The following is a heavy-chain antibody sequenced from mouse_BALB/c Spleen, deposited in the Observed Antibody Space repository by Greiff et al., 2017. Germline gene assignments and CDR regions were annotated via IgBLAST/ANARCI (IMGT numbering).Heavy chain of an antibody. D-gene: IGHD1-1*01. Sequence: VQLQQSGAELVRPGASVKLSCTASGFNFNVYYMHWVKQSPEQGLEWIGWIDPENGDTEYAPKFQGKATMTADTSSNTAYLQLSSLTSEDTAVYYGDAPIIATVGAPKGDAMADWGQGTSVTV. CDR1: GFNFNVYY. CDR2: IDPENGDT. J-gene: IGHJ4*01. CDR3: DAPIIATVGAPKGDAMAD. V-gene: IGHV14-4*02.